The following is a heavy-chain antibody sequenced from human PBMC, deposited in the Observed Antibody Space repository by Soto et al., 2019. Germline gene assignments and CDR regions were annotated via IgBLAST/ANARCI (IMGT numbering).Heavy chain of an antibody. Sequence: EVQLVESGGGLVQPGGSLRLSCAASGVTVSSNYMSWVRQAPGKGLEWVSFIYSGGSTYYADSVKGRFTIARDNSKHTLYLQMNSLSAEETAVYYCASDFYYHGSGTMGGYFDYWGQGTLVTVSS. D-gene: IGHD3-10*01. V-gene: IGHV3-66*01. J-gene: IGHJ4*02. CDR2: IYSGGST. CDR3: ASDFYYHGSGTMGGYFDY. CDR1: GVTVSSNY.